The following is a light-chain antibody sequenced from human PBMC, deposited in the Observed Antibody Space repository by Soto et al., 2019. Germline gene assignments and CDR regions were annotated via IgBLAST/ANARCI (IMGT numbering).Light chain of an antibody. CDR2: EVS. CDR3: SSYAGSNNLV. J-gene: IGLJ3*02. V-gene: IGLV2-8*01. CDR1: SSDVGGYNY. Sequence: QSALTQPPSASGSRGQSVTISCTGTSSDVGGYNYVSWYQQHPGKAPKLMIYEVSERPSGVPDRFSGSKSGNTASLTVSGLQAEDEADYYCSSYAGSNNLVFGGGTKLTVL.